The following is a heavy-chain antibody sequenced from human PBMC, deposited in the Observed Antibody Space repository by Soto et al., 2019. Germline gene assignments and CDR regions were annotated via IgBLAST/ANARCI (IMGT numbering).Heavy chain of an antibody. D-gene: IGHD6-13*01. CDR1: GGSISTSSYY. J-gene: IGHJ4*02. V-gene: IGHV4-39*07. Sequence: SETLSLTCTVSGGSISTSSYYWGWIRQPPGKGLEWIGSIYYSGSTYYNPSLKSRVTISVDTSKNKLYWQMKSLRAEDTAVYYCVTGQQLGHWGQGTLVTVSS. CDR2: IYYSGST. CDR3: VTGQQLGH.